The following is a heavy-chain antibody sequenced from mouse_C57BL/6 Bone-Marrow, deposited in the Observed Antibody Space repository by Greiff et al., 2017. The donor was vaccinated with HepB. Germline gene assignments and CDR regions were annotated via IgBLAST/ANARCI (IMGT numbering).Heavy chain of an antibody. CDR2: IDPENGDT. J-gene: IGHJ4*01. Sequence: DVKLQESGAELVRPGASVKLSCTASGFNIKDDYMHWVKQRPEQGLEWIGWIDPENGDTEYASKFQGKATITADTSSNPAYLQLSSLTSEDTAFYYCTKDSNYAYYYAMDYWGQGTSVTVSS. CDR1: GFNIKDDY. V-gene: IGHV14-4*01. CDR3: TKDSNYAYYYAMDY. D-gene: IGHD2-5*01.